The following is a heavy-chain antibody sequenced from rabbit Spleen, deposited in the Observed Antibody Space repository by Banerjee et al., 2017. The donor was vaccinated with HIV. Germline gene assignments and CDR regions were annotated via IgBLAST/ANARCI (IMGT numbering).Heavy chain of an antibody. J-gene: IGHJ4*01. CDR2: ISAGSSTGT. CDR3: ARDLVGVIGWNFYL. D-gene: IGHD1-1*01. V-gene: IGHV1S40*01. CDR1: GFSFSNNYV. Sequence: QSLEGSGGGLVQPEGSLTLTCTASGFSFSNNYVMCWVRQAPGKGLEWIACISAGSSTGTYYASWAKGRFTISKTSSTTVTLQMTSLTAADTAAYFCARDLVGVIGWNFYLWGPGTLVTVS.